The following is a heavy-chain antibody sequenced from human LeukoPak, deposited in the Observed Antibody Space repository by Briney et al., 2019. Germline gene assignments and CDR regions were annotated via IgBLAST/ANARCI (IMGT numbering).Heavy chain of an antibody. Sequence: GGSLRLSCVASGFTFSTYTMNWVRQAPGKGLEWVSSISSSSFFISYADSVKGRFTISRDNAKNSLYLQMNSLRAEDTALYYCARDGDTVLTRGYYYYMDVWGKGTTVTVSS. D-gene: IGHD4-23*01. J-gene: IGHJ6*03. CDR2: ISSSSFFI. V-gene: IGHV3-21*01. CDR3: ARDGDTVLTRGYYYYMDV. CDR1: GFTFSTYT.